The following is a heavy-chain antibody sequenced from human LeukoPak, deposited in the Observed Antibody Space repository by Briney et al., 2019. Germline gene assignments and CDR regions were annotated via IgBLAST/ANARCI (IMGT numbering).Heavy chain of an antibody. V-gene: IGHV4-34*01. D-gene: IGHD3-22*01. CDR3: ARDRNYYDSSGYYDY. CDR2: INHSGST. Sequence: SETLSLTCAVYGGSFSGYYWSWIRQPPGKGLEWIGEINHSGSTNYNPSLKSRVTISVDKSKNQFSLKLSSVTAADTAVYYCARDRNYYDSSGYYDYWGQGTLVTVSS. CDR1: GGSFSGYY. J-gene: IGHJ4*02.